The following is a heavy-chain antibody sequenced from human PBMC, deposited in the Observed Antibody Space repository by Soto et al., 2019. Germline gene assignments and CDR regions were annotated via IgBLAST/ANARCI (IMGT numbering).Heavy chain of an antibody. Sequence: ASVKVSCKASGFSFTSYGISWVRQAPGQGVEWVGWVSAYNGNPNYAQQLQGRVTMTTDPSTSTAYMELRSLRSDDTAVYYCARVGPGCCTSHKSYNWFDPWGQGTLVPVSS. CDR2: VSAYNGNP. V-gene: IGHV1-18*01. CDR1: GFSFTSYG. D-gene: IGHD2-8*01. CDR3: ARVGPGCCTSHKSYNWFDP. J-gene: IGHJ5*02.